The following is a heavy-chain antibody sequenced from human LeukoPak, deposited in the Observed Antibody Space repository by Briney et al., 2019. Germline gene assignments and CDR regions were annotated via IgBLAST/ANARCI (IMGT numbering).Heavy chain of an antibody. J-gene: IGHJ6*02. CDR1: GYTFTSYG. CDR2: INGYNGNT. CDR3: VIVSNPILHGMDV. D-gene: IGHD4-11*01. V-gene: IGHV1-18*01. Sequence: GASVRVSCTASGYTFTSYGMSWVRQAPGQGLEWMGWINGYNGNTKYARKLQGRVTMTTDKSTSTAYMDLKSLRSYDTCLFYCVIVSNPILHGMDVWGQGTTVTVSS.